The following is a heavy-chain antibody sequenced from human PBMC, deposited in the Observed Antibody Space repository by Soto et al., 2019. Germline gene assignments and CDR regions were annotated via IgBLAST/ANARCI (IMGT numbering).Heavy chain of an antibody. CDR3: ARSMHYSDGSNYSPFDY. Sequence: QVQLQESGPGLVKPSETLSLTCTVFGGSVSSGNYYWSWIRQPPGKGLEWIGYFYYTGSTNYNPSLKSRVTTSIDASKNQFSLRLSSVTAADTAVYYCARSMHYSDGSNYSPFDYWGQGTLVTVSS. J-gene: IGHJ4*02. D-gene: IGHD3-22*01. CDR2: FYYTGST. CDR1: GGSVSSGNYY. V-gene: IGHV4-61*01.